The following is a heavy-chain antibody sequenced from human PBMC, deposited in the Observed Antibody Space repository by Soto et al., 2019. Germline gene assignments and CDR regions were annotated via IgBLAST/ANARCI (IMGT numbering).Heavy chain of an antibody. V-gene: IGHV1-2*04. J-gene: IGHJ6*03. CDR3: ARGGYYSYYYYMDV. Sequence: ASVKVSCKASGYTFTGYYMHWVRQAPGQGLEWMGWINPNSGGTNYAQKFQGWVTMTRDTSISTAYMELSRLRSDDTAVYYCARGGYYSYYYYMDVWAKGTTVTVSS. CDR2: INPNSGGT. CDR1: GYTFTGYY. D-gene: IGHD5-12*01.